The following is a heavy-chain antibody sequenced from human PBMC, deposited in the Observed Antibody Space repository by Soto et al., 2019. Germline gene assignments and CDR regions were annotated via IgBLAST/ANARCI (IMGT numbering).Heavy chain of an antibody. Sequence: PSETLSLTCTVSGGSISSGDYYWSWIRQPPGKGLEWIGYIYYSGSTYYNPSLKSRVTISVDTSKNQFPLKLSSVTAADTAVYYCASSLYNWNDHLGYWGQGTLVTVSS. D-gene: IGHD1-20*01. J-gene: IGHJ4*02. CDR2: IYYSGST. V-gene: IGHV4-30-4*01. CDR3: ASSLYNWNDHLGY. CDR1: GGSISSGDYY.